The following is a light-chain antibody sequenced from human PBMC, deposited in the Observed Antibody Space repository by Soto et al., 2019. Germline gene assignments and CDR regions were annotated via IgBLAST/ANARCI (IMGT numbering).Light chain of an antibody. J-gene: IGKJ1*01. V-gene: IGKV3-15*01. CDR2: GAS. CDR1: QSVSGN. CDR3: QQYNNWPQT. Sequence: EIVMTQSPATLYVSPGERATLSCRASQSVSGNLAWYQQKPGQAPRLLIYGASTRATGIPARFSGSGSGTELTLTISSLQSEDFAVYSCQQYNNWPQTFGQGTKVEIK.